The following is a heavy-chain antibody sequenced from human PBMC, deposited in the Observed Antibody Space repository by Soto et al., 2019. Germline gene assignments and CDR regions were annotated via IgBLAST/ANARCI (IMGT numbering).Heavy chain of an antibody. D-gene: IGHD3-16*02. CDR3: ARGSITGTRQTTYYDYIWGSYRPQVKDY. CDR2: MNPNSGNT. V-gene: IGHV1-8*01. J-gene: IGHJ4*02. CDR1: GYTFTSYD. Sequence: GASVKVSCKASGYTFTSYDINWVRQATGQGLEWMGWMNPNSGNTGYAQKFQGRVTITRNTSISTAYMELSSLRSEDTAVYYCARGSITGTRQTTYYDYIWGSYRPQVKDYWGQGTLVTVSS.